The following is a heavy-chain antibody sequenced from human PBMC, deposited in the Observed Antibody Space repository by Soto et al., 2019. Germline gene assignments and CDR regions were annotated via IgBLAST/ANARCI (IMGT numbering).Heavy chain of an antibody. Sequence: ELQLLESGGGLVQPGGSLRLSCVASGFTFSSHVMNWVRQAPGRGLEWVSSVGGSGGTYYADSARGRFTISRDNSKNTVNLQMNSLNAEDTAVYDCTKGWLGGWGQGTTVSVSS. CDR3: TKGWLGG. D-gene: IGHD2-15*01. J-gene: IGHJ6*01. CDR1: GFTFSSHV. CDR2: VGGSGGT. V-gene: IGHV3-23*01.